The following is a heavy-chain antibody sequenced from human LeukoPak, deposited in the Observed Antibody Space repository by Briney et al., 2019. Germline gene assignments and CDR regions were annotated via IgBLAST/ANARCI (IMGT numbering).Heavy chain of an antibody. J-gene: IGHJ4*02. CDR3: ARAGLKGSFDY. CDR2: IYYSGST. Sequence: PSQTLSLTCTVSGGSISSYYWSWIRQPPGKGLEWIGYIYYSGSTNYNPSLKSRVTISVDTSKNQFSLKLSSVTAADTAVYYCARAGLKGSFDYWGQGILVTVSS. CDR1: GGSISSYY. V-gene: IGHV4-59*01. D-gene: IGHD3-10*01.